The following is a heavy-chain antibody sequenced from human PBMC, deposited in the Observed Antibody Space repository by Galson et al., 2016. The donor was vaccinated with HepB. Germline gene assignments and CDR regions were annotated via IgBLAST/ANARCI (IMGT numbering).Heavy chain of an antibody. J-gene: IGHJ4*02. D-gene: IGHD2-21*02. Sequence: SLRLSCADSGFPFRGSAMHWVRQASGKGLEWVGRISSKANSYATAYAASVKGRFTISREDSKNTASLQMNSLETEDTAVYYCTRPKTTAIGGRSDYWGQGTRGTVSS. CDR2: ISSKANSYAT. CDR1: GFPFRGSA. V-gene: IGHV3-73*01. CDR3: TRPKTTAIGGRSDY.